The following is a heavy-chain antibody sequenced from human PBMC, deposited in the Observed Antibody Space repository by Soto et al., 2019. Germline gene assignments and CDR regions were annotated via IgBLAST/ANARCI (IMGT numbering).Heavy chain of an antibody. D-gene: IGHD2-21*02. CDR2: LYWDDDK. CDR3: VQSRCGGDCLQIYSCHSYYGLDV. CDR1: GLSLRTTGVG. J-gene: IGHJ6*02. V-gene: IGHV2-5*02. Sequence: QITLKESGPTLVKPTQTLTLTCTFSGLSLRTTGVGVGCVRQPPEKALEWLALLYWDDDKRYSTSLKSRLTITKDTSEMQVVLTMTNMDAVDTATYYCVQSRCGGDCLQIYSCHSYYGLDVWGQGTTVAVSS.